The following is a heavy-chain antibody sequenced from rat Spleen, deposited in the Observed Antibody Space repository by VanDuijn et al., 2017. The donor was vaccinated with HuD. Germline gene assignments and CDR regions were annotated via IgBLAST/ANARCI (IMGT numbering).Heavy chain of an antibody. CDR3: ATQSIIRVPLFDY. Sequence: EVKLVESGGGLVQPGRSLKLSCVASGFTFSNYGMAWVRQAPKKGLEWVATIRYDGGSTYYRDSVKGRFTISRDNAKSTLYLQMDSLRSEDTATYYCATQSIIRVPLFDYWGQGVMVTVSS. CDR2: IRYDGGST. V-gene: IGHV5-29*01. J-gene: IGHJ2*01. D-gene: IGHD4-3*01. CDR1: GFTFSNYG.